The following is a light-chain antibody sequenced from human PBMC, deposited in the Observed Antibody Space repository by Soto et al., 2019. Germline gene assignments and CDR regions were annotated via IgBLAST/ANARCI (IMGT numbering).Light chain of an antibody. V-gene: IGKV3-20*01. J-gene: IGKJ4*01. CDR2: DAS. Sequence: EILLTQSPGTLSLSPGERATLSCRASQSVSPSSLSWCQQRPGQSPRLLIYDASSRATGIPDRFSGGGSGPDFTLTISRLEPEDFAMHYCQQYGYLVTFGGGTKVDIK. CDR3: QQYGYLVT. CDR1: QSVSPSS.